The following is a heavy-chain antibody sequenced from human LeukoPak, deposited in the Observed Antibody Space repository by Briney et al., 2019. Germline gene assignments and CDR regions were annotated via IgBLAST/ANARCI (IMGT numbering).Heavy chain of an antibody. D-gene: IGHD3-3*01. CDR2: IYYSGST. CDR3: ASHRYEWWFDT. J-gene: IGHJ5*02. Sequence: SETLSLTCTVSGGSISGSSYYWGWIRQPPGKGLEWIGSIYYSGSTYYNPSLKSRVTISVDTSKNQFSLKLSSVTAADTAVYYCASHRYEWWFDTWGQGTLVTVSS. CDR1: GGSISGSSYY. V-gene: IGHV4-39*01.